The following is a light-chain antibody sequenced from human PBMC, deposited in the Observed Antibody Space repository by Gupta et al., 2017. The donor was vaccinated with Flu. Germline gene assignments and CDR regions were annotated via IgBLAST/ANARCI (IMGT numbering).Light chain of an antibody. CDR2: DDN. CDR1: SVGVKR. V-gene: IGLV3-21*02. J-gene: IGLJ1*01. Sequence: YFLTQPPPVPVAPVPTARITCGGNSVGVKRVHWYQQKPGQAPARVVYDDNDRPSGIPERFSGSIYGNTATLIISRVEAGDEAADFCQVWDSTTEHPGVFGTGTKVTVL. CDR3: QVWDSTTEHPGV.